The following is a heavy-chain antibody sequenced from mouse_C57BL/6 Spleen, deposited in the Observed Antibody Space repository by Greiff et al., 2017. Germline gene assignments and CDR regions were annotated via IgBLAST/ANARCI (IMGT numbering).Heavy chain of an antibody. CDR1: GYTFTGYW. CDR2: FYPGSGSI. CDR3: ARHEDRGKGYFDY. V-gene: IGHV1-62-2*01. J-gene: IGHJ2*01. D-gene: IGHD1-3*01. Sequence: QVQLKESGAELMKPGASVKLSCKATGYTFTGYWIEWVKQRSGQGLEWIGWFYPGSGSIKYNEKFKDKATLTADKSSSTVYMELSRLTSEDSAVYFCARHEDRGKGYFDYWGQGTTLTVSS.